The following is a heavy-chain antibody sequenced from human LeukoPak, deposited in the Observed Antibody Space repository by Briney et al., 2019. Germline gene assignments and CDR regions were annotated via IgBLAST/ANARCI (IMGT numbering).Heavy chain of an antibody. CDR3: ARGLTGTYYFDY. V-gene: IGHV4-59*01. D-gene: IGHD3-10*01. CDR1: GCSISSYY. Sequence: SETLSLTCTVSGCSISSYYWSWIRQPPGKGLEWIGYIYYSGSTNYNPSLKSRVTISVDTSKNQFSLKLSSVTAADTAVYYCARGLTGTYYFDYWGQGTLVTVSS. J-gene: IGHJ4*02. CDR2: IYYSGST.